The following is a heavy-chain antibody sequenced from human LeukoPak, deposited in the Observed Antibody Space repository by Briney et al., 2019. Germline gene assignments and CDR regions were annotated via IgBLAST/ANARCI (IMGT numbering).Heavy chain of an antibody. Sequence: SETLSLTCGVSGGSISNGNWWSWVRQPPGKGLEWIGEIHRSGSTNYNPSLKSRVTISVDKSKNQFSLMLTSVTAADTAVYYCARQVAAAGYGVYFDYWGQGTLVTVSS. CDR2: IHRSGST. CDR1: GGSISNGNW. V-gene: IGHV4-4*02. D-gene: IGHD6-13*01. CDR3: ARQVAAAGYGVYFDY. J-gene: IGHJ4*02.